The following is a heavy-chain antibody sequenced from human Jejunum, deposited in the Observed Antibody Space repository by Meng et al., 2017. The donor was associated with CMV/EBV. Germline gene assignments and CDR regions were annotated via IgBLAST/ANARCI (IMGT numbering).Heavy chain of an antibody. CDR3: ARSDILTGAFDY. Sequence: SCRASGYTFTSYALHWVCQAPGQRLEWMGWINAGNGNTKYSQKFQVRVTMTRDASASTAYMELSSLRSEDTAVYYCARSDILTGAFDYWGQGTLVTVSS. CDR2: INAGNGNT. J-gene: IGHJ4*02. V-gene: IGHV1-3*01. CDR1: GYTFTSYA. D-gene: IGHD3-9*01.